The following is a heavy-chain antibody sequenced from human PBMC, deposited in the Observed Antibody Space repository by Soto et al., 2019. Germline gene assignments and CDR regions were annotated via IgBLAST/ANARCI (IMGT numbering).Heavy chain of an antibody. CDR1: GFTFDDFA. V-gene: IGHV3-9*01. J-gene: IGHJ6*02. CDR3: AKDIVATYRYGMDV. CDR2: ISWNSGSI. D-gene: IGHD5-12*01. Sequence: GGSLRLSCAASGFTFDDFAMHWVRQGPGKGLEWVSGISWNSGSIGYADSVKGRFTISRDNAKNSLYLQMNSLRAEDTALYYCAKDIVATYRYGMDVWGQGTTVTVSS.